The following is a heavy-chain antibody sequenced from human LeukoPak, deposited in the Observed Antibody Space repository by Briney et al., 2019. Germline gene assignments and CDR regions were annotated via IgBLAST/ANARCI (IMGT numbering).Heavy chain of an antibody. Sequence: GGSLRLSCAASGFTFSSYSMNWVRQAPGKGLEWVSYISSSSSTIYYADSVKGRFTISRDNAKNSLYLQMNSLRAEDTAVYYCARGYYDISTGYYSYWYFDLWGRGTLVTVSS. CDR3: ARGYYDISTGYYSYWYFDL. CDR2: ISSSSSTI. V-gene: IGHV3-48*04. CDR1: GFTFSSYS. J-gene: IGHJ2*01. D-gene: IGHD3-9*01.